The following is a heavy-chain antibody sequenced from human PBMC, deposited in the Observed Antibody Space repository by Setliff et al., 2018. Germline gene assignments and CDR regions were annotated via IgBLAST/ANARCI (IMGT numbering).Heavy chain of an antibody. V-gene: IGHV4-31*03. CDR2: IYYSGNT. CDR1: GGSISSGGYY. J-gene: IGHJ3*02. CDR3: ARVPRFTDTRNAFDI. Sequence: SETLSLTCTVSGGSISSGGYYWRWIRQHPGKGLEWIGYIYYSGNTYYNPSLKSRVTISVDTSKNQFSLKLSSVTAADTAVYYCARVPRFTDTRNAFDIWGQGTMVTVSS. D-gene: IGHD5-18*01.